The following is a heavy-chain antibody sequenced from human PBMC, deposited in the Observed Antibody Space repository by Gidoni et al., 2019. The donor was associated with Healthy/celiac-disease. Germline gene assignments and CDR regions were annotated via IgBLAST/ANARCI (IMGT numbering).Heavy chain of an antibody. V-gene: IGHV3-30-3*01. D-gene: IGHD5-18*01. Sequence: QVQLVESGGGVVQPGRSLRLSCADSGFTFSRYAMHWVRQAPGKGLGWGAVISYDGSNKYYAASVKGRFTISRDNSKNTLYLQMNSLRAEDTAVYYCARDVDTAMVLDYWGQGTLVTVSS. CDR1: GFTFSRYA. CDR2: ISYDGSNK. J-gene: IGHJ4*02. CDR3: ARDVDTAMVLDY.